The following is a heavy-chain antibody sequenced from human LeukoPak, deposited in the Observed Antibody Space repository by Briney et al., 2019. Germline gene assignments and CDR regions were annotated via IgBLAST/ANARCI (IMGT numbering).Heavy chain of an antibody. Sequence: SETLSLTCSVSGGSTSSSPYYWGWVRQPPGKGLEWIGSIYFSGRTYYNPSLNSRVTISVDTSKNQFSLKLTSVTAADTAVYYCARAPVNYGLSYFFDYWGQGTLVTVSS. CDR3: ARAPVNYGLSYFFDY. J-gene: IGHJ4*02. CDR2: IYFSGRT. CDR1: GGSTSSSPYY. V-gene: IGHV4-39*07. D-gene: IGHD1-7*01.